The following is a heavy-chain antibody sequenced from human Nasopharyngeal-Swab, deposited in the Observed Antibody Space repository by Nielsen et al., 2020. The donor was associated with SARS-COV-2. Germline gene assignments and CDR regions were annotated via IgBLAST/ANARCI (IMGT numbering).Heavy chain of an antibody. J-gene: IGHJ3*02. D-gene: IGHD2-2*01. Sequence: ASVKVSCKASGYTFTSYGISWERQAPGQGLEWMGWISAYNGNTNYAQKLQGRVTMTTDTSTSTAYMELRSLRSDDTAVYYCASNPLYCSSTSCYHDAFDIWGQGTMVTVSS. CDR2: ISAYNGNT. CDR1: GYTFTSYG. CDR3: ASNPLYCSSTSCYHDAFDI. V-gene: IGHV1-18*01.